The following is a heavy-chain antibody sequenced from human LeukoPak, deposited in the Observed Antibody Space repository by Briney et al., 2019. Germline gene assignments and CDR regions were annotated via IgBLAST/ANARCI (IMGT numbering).Heavy chain of an antibody. CDR3: AKDYYDSSGYYYSSAVDY. Sequence: GVSLRLSCAASGFTFSSYAMHWVRQAPGKGLEWVAVISYDGSNKYYADSVKGRFTISRDNSKNTLYLQMNSLRAEDTAVYYCAKDYYDSSGYYYSSAVDYWGQGTLVTVSS. J-gene: IGHJ4*02. CDR2: ISYDGSNK. D-gene: IGHD3-22*01. V-gene: IGHV3-30-3*01. CDR1: GFTFSSYA.